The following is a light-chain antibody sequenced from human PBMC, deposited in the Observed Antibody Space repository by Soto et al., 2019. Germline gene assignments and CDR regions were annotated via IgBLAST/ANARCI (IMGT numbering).Light chain of an antibody. V-gene: IGKV2-28*01. CDR2: LGS. Sequence: IVMNQSPRSLSVTPGEPASISCRSSQSLLHTNGYTYLNWYLQKPGQSPHLLIYLGSRRAPGVPERISGSGSGTDFTLTINRVEADDVGIYYCMQPLQTPGTFGQGTKV. J-gene: IGKJ1*01. CDR3: MQPLQTPGT. CDR1: QSLLHTNGYTY.